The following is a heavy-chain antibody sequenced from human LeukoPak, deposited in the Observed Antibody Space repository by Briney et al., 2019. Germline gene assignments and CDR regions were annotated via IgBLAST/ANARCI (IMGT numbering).Heavy chain of an antibody. V-gene: IGHV3-21*01. D-gene: IGHD3-9*01. CDR1: GFTFSSYS. CDR2: ISSSSYI. CDR3: ARGGDYDILTGYPHYYYYGMDV. Sequence: KPGGSLRLSCAASGFTFSSYSMNWVRQAPGKGLEWVSSISSSSYIYYADSVKGRFTISRDNAKNSLYLQMNSLRAEDTAVYYCARGGDYDILTGYPHYYYYGMDVWGQGTTVTVSS. J-gene: IGHJ6*02.